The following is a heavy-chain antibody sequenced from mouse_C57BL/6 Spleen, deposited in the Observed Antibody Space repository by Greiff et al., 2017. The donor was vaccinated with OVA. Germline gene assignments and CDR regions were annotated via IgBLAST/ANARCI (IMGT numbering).Heavy chain of an antibody. D-gene: IGHD2-1*01. V-gene: IGHV1-64*01. CDR2: IHPNSGST. J-gene: IGHJ4*01. CDR1: GYTFTSYW. Sequence: VQLQQPGAELVKPGASVKLSCKASGYTFTSYWMHWVKQRPGQGLEWIGMIHPNSGSTNYNEKFKSKATLTVDKSSSTAYMQLSSLTSEDSAVYYCARSVSGNYEAMDYWGQGTSVTVSS. CDR3: ARSVSGNYEAMDY.